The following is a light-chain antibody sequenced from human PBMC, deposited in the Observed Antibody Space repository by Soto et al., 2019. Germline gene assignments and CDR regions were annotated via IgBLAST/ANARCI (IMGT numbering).Light chain of an antibody. J-gene: IGKJ4*01. CDR3: QQRSNWLT. Sequence: EIVLTQSPATLSLSPGERANLSCRASQSVSSYLAWYQQKPGQAPRLLLYDASRRATGIPARFSGSGSGTDFTLTISSLEPEDFAVYYGQQRSNWLTFGGGTKVEIK. V-gene: IGKV3-11*01. CDR2: DAS. CDR1: QSVSSY.